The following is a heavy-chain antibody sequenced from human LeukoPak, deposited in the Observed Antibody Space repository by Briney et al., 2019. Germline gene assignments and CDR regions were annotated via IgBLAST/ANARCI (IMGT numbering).Heavy chain of an antibody. CDR3: ARTKDYFDY. CDR1: GGSISSYY. D-gene: IGHD2-8*01. CDR2: IYYSGST. J-gene: IGHJ4*02. V-gene: IGHV4-59*01. Sequence: PSETLSLTCTVSGGSISSYYWSWIRQPPGKGLGWIGYIYYSGSTNYNPSLKSRVTISVDTSKNQFSLKLSSVTAADTAVYYCARTKDYFDYWGQGTLVTVSS.